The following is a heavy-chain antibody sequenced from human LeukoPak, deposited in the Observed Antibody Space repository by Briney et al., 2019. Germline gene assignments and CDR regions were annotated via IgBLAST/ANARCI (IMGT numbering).Heavy chain of an antibody. CDR1: GFTFSNYW. CDR3: ARDFSGESDY. V-gene: IGHV3-7*01. J-gene: IGHJ4*02. CDR2: IKEDGSEK. D-gene: IGHD3-10*01. Sequence: GGSLRLSCGASGFTFSNYWMTWVRQATGKGLEWVANIKEDGSEKYYVDSVTGRFTISRDNAEKSLYLQMDSLRAEDTAVYYCARDFSGESDYWGQGILVTVSS.